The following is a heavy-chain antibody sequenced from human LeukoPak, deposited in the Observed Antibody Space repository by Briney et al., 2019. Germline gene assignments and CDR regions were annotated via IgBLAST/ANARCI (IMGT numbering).Heavy chain of an antibody. CDR3: AKDARRTSGWYFFDY. V-gene: IGHV3-23*01. J-gene: IGHJ4*02. D-gene: IGHD6-19*01. CDR1: GFAFSSQA. CDR2: ISDSGSIT. Sequence: GGSLRLSCAASGFAFSSQAMGWVRQAPGMGLEWVSVISDSGSITYYADSVKGRFTISRDNSKNTLFLQMNSLRAEDTAVYYCAKDARRTSGWYFFDYWGQGTLVTVSS.